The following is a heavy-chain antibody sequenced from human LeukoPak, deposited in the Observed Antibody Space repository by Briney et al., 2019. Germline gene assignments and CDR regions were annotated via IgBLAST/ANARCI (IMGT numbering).Heavy chain of an antibody. J-gene: IGHJ4*02. Sequence: GGSLRLSCAAPGFTFSSYEMDWVRQAPGKGLEWVSYISSSGTTIYYADSVKGRFTISRDNAKNSLYLQMNSLRAEDTAVYYCARESWELKYWGQGTLVTVSS. D-gene: IGHD1-26*01. CDR3: ARESWELKY. CDR1: GFTFSSYE. V-gene: IGHV3-48*03. CDR2: ISSSGTTI.